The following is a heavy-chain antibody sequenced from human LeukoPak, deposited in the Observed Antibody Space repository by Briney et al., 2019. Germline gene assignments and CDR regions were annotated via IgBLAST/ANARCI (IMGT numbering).Heavy chain of an antibody. J-gene: IGHJ4*02. D-gene: IGHD1-26*01. V-gene: IGHV5-51*01. Sequence: GESLKISCKAYEYIFSTNWIGWVRQMPGKGLEWMGLIYPGDSDTRYSPSFQGQVTISADKSISTAYLQWSSLKASDTAMYYCARRESGSPFDYWGQGTLVTVSS. CDR1: EYIFSTNW. CDR3: ARRESGSPFDY. CDR2: IYPGDSDT.